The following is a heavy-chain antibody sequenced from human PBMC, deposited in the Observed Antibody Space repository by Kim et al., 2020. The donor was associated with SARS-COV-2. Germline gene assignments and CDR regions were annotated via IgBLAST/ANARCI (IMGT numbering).Heavy chain of an antibody. Sequence: GGSLRLSCAASGFTFSSYAMHWVRQAPGKGLEWVAVISYDGSNKYYADSVKGRFTISRDNSKNTLYLQMNSLRAEDTAVYYCAACAVPCTWGQGTLVTVS. CDR3: AACAVPCT. CDR2: ISYDGSNK. V-gene: IGHV3-30-3*01. J-gene: IGHJ5*02. D-gene: IGHD6-19*01. CDR1: GFTFSSYA.